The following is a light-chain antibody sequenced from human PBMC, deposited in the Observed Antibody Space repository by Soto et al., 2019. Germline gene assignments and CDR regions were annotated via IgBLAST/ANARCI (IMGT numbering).Light chain of an antibody. CDR2: EVN. V-gene: IGLV2-14*01. CDR3: NSYITSDTLDVV. Sequence: QPASVSGSPGQSITISCAGTSSDIGGYDYVSWYQQHPGKAPKLVIYEVNRRPSGISYRFSGSKSGNTASLTISGLQAEDEADYYCNSYITSDTLDVVFGGGTKLTVL. J-gene: IGLJ2*01. CDR1: SSDIGGYDY.